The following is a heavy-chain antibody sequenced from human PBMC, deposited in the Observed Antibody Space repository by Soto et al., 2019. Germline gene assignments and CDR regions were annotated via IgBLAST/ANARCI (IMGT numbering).Heavy chain of an antibody. J-gene: IGHJ6*02. CDR1: GGTFSSYP. CDR3: ARDSSTSPYYYGMDV. Sequence: VQLVQSGAEVKKPGSSVKVSCKASGGTFSSYPINWVRQAPGQGLEWMGGVIPIFGTTNYAQKFQGRVTITADESTTTAYMEMSSLRSDDTAVYYCARDSSTSPYYYGMDVWGQGTTVTVSS. D-gene: IGHD4-17*01. V-gene: IGHV1-69*01. CDR2: VIPIFGTT.